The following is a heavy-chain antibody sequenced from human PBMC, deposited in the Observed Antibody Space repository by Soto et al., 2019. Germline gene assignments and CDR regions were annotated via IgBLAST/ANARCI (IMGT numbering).Heavy chain of an antibody. V-gene: IGHV1-3*05. J-gene: IGHJ4*02. CDR3: ARVSGYYLPDY. D-gene: IGHD5-12*01. CDR2: INAGNGNT. CDR1: GYTFTNYA. Sequence: QVQLVQSGAEEKKPGASVKVSCKASGYTFTNYAMHWVRQAPGQRLEWMGWINAGNGNTKYSQKFQGRVTITRDTSASTAYMELSSLRSVDTAVYYCARVSGYYLPDYWGQGTLVTVSS.